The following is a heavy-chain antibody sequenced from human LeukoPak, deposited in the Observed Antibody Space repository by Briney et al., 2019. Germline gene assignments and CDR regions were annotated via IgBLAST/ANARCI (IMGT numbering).Heavy chain of an antibody. J-gene: IGHJ4*02. CDR2: INSNGGST. CDR3: AKERGGATTGYYFDY. V-gene: IGHV3-23*01. Sequence: GGSLRLSCAASGFTFSSYAMSWVRQAPGKGLEWVSTINSNGGSTYYADTVKGRFTISRDNSKNTLYLQMNSLRAEDTALYYCAKERGGATTGYYFDYWGQGTLVTVSS. CDR1: GFTFSSYA. D-gene: IGHD1-26*01.